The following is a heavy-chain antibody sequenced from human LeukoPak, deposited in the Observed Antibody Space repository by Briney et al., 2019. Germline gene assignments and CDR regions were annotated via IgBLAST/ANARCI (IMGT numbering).Heavy chain of an antibody. V-gene: IGHV3-48*02. J-gene: IGHJ4*02. D-gene: IGHD6-19*01. CDR1: GFTFSSYS. Sequence: PGGSLRLSCAASGFTFSSYSMSWVRQAPGKGLEWVSYISSSSSTIYYGDSVKGRFTISRDNAKNSLYLQMKSLGDDCTAEHYCARDLGIAVAGTLAYWGQGTLVTVSS. CDR3: ARDLGIAVAGTLAY. CDR2: ISSSSSTI.